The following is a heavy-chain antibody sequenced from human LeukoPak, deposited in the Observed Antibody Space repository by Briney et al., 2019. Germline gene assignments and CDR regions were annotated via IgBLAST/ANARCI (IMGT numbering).Heavy chain of an antibody. Sequence: GASVKVSCKASGYTFTCYFIHWVRQAPGQGLEWMGWISVFNGNTKYAQKLQGRVTMTTDTSTSTAYMALRSLTSDDTAVYYCARDRIGGTYYDYWGQGTLVTVSS. CDR1: GYTFTCYF. V-gene: IGHV1-18*04. J-gene: IGHJ4*02. CDR3: ARDRIGGTYYDY. CDR2: ISVFNGNT. D-gene: IGHD1-26*01.